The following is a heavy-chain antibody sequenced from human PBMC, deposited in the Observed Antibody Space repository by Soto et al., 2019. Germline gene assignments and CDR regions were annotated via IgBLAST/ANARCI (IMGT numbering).Heavy chain of an antibody. J-gene: IGHJ3*02. D-gene: IGHD3-22*01. V-gene: IGHV3-66*01. CDR3: ARGGSITMTTDAFDI. CDR2: IYSGGST. CDR1: GFTVSINY. Sequence: EVQLVESGGGLVQPGGSLRLSCAASGFTVSINYMNWVRQAPGKGLEWVSVIYSGGSTYYADSGRGRFTISRDNSKNTLYLQMNSLRAEDTAVYYCARGGSITMTTDAFDIWGQGTMVTVSS.